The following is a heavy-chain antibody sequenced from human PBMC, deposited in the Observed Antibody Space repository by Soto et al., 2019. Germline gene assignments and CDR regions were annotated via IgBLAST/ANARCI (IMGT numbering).Heavy chain of an antibody. D-gene: IGHD1-26*01. CDR1: GGSISSGGYS. Sequence: SETLSLTCAVSGGSISSGGYSWSWIRQPPGKGLEWIGYIYHSGSTYYNPSLKSRVTIPVDRSKNQFSLKLSSVTAADTAVYYCASGGVGATTDYWGQGTLVTVSS. CDR3: ASGGVGATTDY. CDR2: IYHSGST. J-gene: IGHJ4*02. V-gene: IGHV4-30-2*01.